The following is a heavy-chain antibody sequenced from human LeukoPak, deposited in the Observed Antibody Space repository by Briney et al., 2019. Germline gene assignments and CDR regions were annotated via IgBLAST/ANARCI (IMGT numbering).Heavy chain of an antibody. D-gene: IGHD1-14*01. V-gene: IGHV4-34*01. Sequence: ASETLSLTCAVYGGSFSGHYWSWIRQPPGKGLEWIGEINHSGSTNYNPSLKSRVTISVDTSKNQFSLKLSSVTAADTAVYYCARGRNYSTYFDYWGQGTLVTVSS. CDR1: GGSFSGHY. CDR3: ARGRNYSTYFDY. J-gene: IGHJ4*02. CDR2: INHSGST.